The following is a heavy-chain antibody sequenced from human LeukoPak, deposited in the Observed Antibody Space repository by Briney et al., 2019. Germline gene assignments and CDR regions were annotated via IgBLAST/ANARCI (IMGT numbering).Heavy chain of an antibody. J-gene: IGHJ6*03. CDR3: ARDHPLLWFGELLYDYYYYMDV. CDR2: IIPFFGTA. Sequence: GASVKVSCKASGGTFSNYAISWVRQAPGQGLEWMGGIIPFFGTANYAQKFQGRVTMTTDTSTSTAYMELRSLRSDDTAVYYCARDHPLLWFGELLYDYYYYMDVWGKGTTVTISS. CDR1: GGTFSNYA. D-gene: IGHD3-10*01. V-gene: IGHV1-69*05.